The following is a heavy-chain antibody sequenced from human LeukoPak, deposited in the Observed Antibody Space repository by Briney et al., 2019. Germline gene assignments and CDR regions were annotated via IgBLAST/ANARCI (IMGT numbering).Heavy chain of an antibody. V-gene: IGHV4-31*03. CDR1: GGSISSGGYY. D-gene: IGHD2-2*02. CDR3: ARGDRVRYCSSTSCYRTYNWFDP. J-gene: IGHJ5*02. Sequence: SETLSLTCTVSGGSISSGGYYWSWIRQHPGKGLEWIGYIYYSGSTYYNPSLKSRVTISVDTSKNQFSLKLSSVTAADTAVYYCARGDRVRYCSSTSCYRTYNWFDPWGQGTLVTVSS. CDR2: IYYSGST.